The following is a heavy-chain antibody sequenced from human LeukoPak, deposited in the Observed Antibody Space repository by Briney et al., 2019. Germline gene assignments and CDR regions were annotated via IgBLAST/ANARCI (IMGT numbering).Heavy chain of an antibody. J-gene: IGHJ5*02. D-gene: IGHD3-22*01. CDR3: ARDYVYYDSSGHRTRFDP. V-gene: IGHV1-46*01. CDR1: GYTFTSYY. Sequence: ASVKVSCKASGYTFTSYYMRWVRQAPGQGLEWMGIINPSGGSTSYAQKFQGRVTMTRDMSTSTVYMELSSLRSEDTAVYYCARDYVYYDSSGHRTRFDPWGQGTLVTVSS. CDR2: INPSGGST.